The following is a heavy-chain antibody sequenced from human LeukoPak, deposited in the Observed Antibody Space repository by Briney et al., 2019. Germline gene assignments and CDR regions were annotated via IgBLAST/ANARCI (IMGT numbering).Heavy chain of an antibody. D-gene: IGHD3-22*01. CDR2: MCGTAGCT. Sequence: GGSLTLSCQASGFTFYMYAMSWVRQAPGKGLEWVASMCGTAGCTFYPDSVKGRSTISRDNSKNVLYLRMNSLTAEDTAIYYCAKDRPNFHENSGHYYRRDGDSWGQGTLVTVSS. CDR1: GFTFYMYA. CDR3: AKDRPNFHENSGHYYRRDGDS. J-gene: IGHJ5*01. V-gene: IGHV3-23*01.